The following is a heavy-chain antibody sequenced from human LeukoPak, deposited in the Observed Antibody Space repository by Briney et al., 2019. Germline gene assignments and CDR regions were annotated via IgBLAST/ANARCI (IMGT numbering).Heavy chain of an antibody. CDR3: ATVYDYVWGSYDY. J-gene: IGHJ4*02. Sequence: ASVKVSCRVSGYTLTELSMHWVRQAPGKGLEWMGGFDPEDGETTYAQKFQGRVTMTEDTSTDTAYMELSSLRSEDTAVYYCATVYDYVWGSYDYWGQGTLVTVSS. V-gene: IGHV1-24*01. D-gene: IGHD3-16*01. CDR1: GYTLTELS. CDR2: FDPEDGET.